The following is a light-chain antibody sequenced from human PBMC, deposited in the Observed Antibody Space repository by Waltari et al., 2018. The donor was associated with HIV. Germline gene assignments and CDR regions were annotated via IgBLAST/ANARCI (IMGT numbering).Light chain of an antibody. V-gene: IGLV2-14*01. CDR1: SSEAGGYKY. CDR3: CSYIGSAWV. J-gene: IGLJ3*02. CDR2: EVS. Sequence: QSALTQSASVSGSPGQSLTLSCTGTSSEAGGYKYVSRYQQYPGNAPKVMIYEVSIRPSGVSTRFSGSWSGNTASLTISGLQPEDEADYYCCSYIGSAWVFGGGTKLTVL.